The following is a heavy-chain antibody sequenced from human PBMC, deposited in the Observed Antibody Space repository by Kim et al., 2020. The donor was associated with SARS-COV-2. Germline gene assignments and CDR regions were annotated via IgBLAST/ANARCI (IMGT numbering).Heavy chain of an antibody. V-gene: IGHV3-30-3*01. CDR1: GFTFSSYA. J-gene: IGHJ4*02. Sequence: GGSLRLSCAASGFTFSSYAMHWVRQAPGKGLEWVAVMSHDGSNKYHADSVKGRFTISRDNSKKTLYLQMNSLRAEDTAVYFCAREGQQLFFDYWGQGSLVTVSS. CDR3: AREGQQLFFDY. D-gene: IGHD6-13*01. CDR2: MSHDGSNK.